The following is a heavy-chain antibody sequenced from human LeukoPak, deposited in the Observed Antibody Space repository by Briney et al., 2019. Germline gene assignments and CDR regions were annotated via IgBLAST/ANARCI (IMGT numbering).Heavy chain of an antibody. V-gene: IGHV4-59*01. CDR2: VYDSGTT. Sequence: KASETLSLTCTVSGGSISRYYWSWVRQSPGKGLEWFGYVYDSGTTNYNPSLKSRVTISVDTSKNQFSLKLSSVTAADTAVYYCARESLTWLQSRTSWFDPWGQGTLVTVSS. D-gene: IGHD5-24*01. CDR1: GGSISRYY. J-gene: IGHJ5*02. CDR3: ARESLTWLQSRTSWFDP.